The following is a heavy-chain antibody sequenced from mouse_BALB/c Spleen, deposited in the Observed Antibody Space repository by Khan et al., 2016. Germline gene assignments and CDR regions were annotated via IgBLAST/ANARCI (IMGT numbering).Heavy chain of an antibody. Sequence: EVKLLESGAGLVQPGGSLKLSCAASGFDFSRYWMSWVRQAPARGLEWIGEINPDSSSINYTPSLKDKFTISSDNSKNTLYLQMSKVRSEDTAHYYCARPDGTPYAREYCCRGTSLTVSS. J-gene: IGHJ4*01. CDR1: GFDFSRYW. V-gene: IGHV4-1*02. CDR3: ARPDGTPYAREY. D-gene: IGHD2-1*01. CDR2: INPDSSSI.